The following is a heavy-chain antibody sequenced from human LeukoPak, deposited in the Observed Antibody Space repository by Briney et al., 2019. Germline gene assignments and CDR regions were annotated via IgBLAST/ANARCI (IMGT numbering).Heavy chain of an antibody. CDR2: IKPDGGVS. D-gene: IGHD7-27*01. Sequence: ASVKVSCKASGYTFTGYYMQWVRQAPGQGLEWMGWIKPDGGVSNYAPKFQGRVTMTWDTSISTVYMELKRLTSDDTAMYYCARGGKSELGTCDHWGQGTLVTVSS. CDR3: ARGGKSELGTCDH. CDR1: GYTFTGYY. J-gene: IGHJ4*02. V-gene: IGHV1-2*02.